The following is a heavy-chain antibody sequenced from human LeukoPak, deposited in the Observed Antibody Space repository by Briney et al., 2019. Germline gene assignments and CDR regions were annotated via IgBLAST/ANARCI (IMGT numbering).Heavy chain of an antibody. CDR2: IRQDGGQT. Sequence: GGSLRLSCAASGFTISSYWMSWVRQAPGKGLEWVANIRQDGGQTYYVDSVKGRFTISRDKAKNSLYLQVNSLRAEDTAVYYCARDKHNPGSAFDIWGQGTMLTVSS. D-gene: IGHD5-24*01. CDR1: GFTISSYW. J-gene: IGHJ3*02. V-gene: IGHV3-7*01. CDR3: ARDKHNPGSAFDI.